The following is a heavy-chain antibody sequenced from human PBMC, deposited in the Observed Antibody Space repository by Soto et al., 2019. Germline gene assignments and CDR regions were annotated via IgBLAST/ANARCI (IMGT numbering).Heavy chain of an antibody. V-gene: IGHV1-3*01. CDR2: INAGNGNT. CDR1: GYTFTSYA. D-gene: IGHD3-10*01. Sequence: QVQLVQSGAEVKKPGASVKVSCKASGYTFTSYAMHWVRQAPGQRLEWMGWINAGNGNTKYSQKFQGRVTITRDTSASTAYMELSSLRSEDTAVYYCARASPHPSYGSGSYFLGYAFDIWGQGTMVTVSS. J-gene: IGHJ3*02. CDR3: ARASPHPSYGSGSYFLGYAFDI.